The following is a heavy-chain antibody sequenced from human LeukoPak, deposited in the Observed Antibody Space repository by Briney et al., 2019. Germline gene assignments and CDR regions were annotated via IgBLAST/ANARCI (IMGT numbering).Heavy chain of an antibody. CDR1: GGSISSSSYY. CDR3: ASRTWAAAYSQQ. Sequence: SETLSLTCTVSGGSISSSSYYWGWIRQPPGKGLEWIGSIYYSGSTYYNPSLKSRVTISVDTSKNQFSLKRSSVTAADTAVYYCASRTWAAAYSQQWGQGALVTVSS. J-gene: IGHJ1*01. CDR2: IYYSGST. D-gene: IGHD1/OR15-1a*01. V-gene: IGHV4-39*01.